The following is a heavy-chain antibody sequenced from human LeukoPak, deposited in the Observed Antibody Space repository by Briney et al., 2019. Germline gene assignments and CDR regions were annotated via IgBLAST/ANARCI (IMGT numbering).Heavy chain of an antibody. V-gene: IGHV3-7*01. CDR1: GWKCRYNW. CDR3: ATDRKVGTWDPRFDY. CDR2: IRQDGSEK. J-gene: IGHJ4*02. D-gene: IGHD4-23*01. Sequence: ASGWKCRYNWVVWVGQATRKGLHWVANIRQDGSEKNYVDSVKGRFTISRDNAKISLYLQMNSLRVEDTAVYYCATDRKVGTWDPRFDYWGQGTLVTVSS.